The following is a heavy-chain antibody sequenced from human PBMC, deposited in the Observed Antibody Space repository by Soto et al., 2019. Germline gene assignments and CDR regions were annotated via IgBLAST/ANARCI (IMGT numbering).Heavy chain of an antibody. Sequence: SVKVSCKASGGTFSSYAISWVRQAPGQGLEWMGGIIPIFGTANYAQKFQGRVTITADESTSTAYMELSSLRSEDTAVYYCAARSPTTVVTPGFDYWGQGTLVTVSS. D-gene: IGHD4-17*01. J-gene: IGHJ4*02. CDR3: AARSPTTVVTPGFDY. V-gene: IGHV1-69*13. CDR1: GGTFSSYA. CDR2: IIPIFGTA.